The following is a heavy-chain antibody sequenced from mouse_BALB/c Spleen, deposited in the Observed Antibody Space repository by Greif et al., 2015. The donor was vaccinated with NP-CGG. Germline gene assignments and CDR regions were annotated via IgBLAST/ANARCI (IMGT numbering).Heavy chain of an antibody. CDR1: GYTFTDYY. J-gene: IGHJ4*01. V-gene: IGHV1-84*02. Sequence: VQLQQSGPELVNPGASVKISCKASGYTFTDYYINWVKQKPGQGLEWIGWIYPGSGNTKYNEKFKGKATLTVDTSSSTAYMQLSSLTSEDTAVYFCARRTGTEAMDYWGQGTSVTVSS. CDR2: IYPGSGNT. D-gene: IGHD4-1*01. CDR3: ARRTGTEAMDY.